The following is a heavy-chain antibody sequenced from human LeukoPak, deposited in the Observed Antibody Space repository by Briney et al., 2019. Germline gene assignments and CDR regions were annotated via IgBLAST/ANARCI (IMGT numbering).Heavy chain of an antibody. CDR1: GGSISSGSYY. Sequence: SETMSLTCTVSGGSISSGSYYWSWIRQPPGKGLEWIGEINHSGSTNYNPSLKSRVTISVDTSKNQFSLKLSSVTAADTAVYYCATLYYDFWSGYSGTYFDYWGQGTLVTVSS. CDR3: ATLYYDFWSGYSGTYFDY. V-gene: IGHV4-39*07. CDR2: INHSGST. D-gene: IGHD3-3*01. J-gene: IGHJ4*02.